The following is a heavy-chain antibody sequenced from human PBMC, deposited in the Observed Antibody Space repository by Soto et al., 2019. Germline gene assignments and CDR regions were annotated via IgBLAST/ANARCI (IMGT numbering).Heavy chain of an antibody. CDR2: ISGSGGST. CDR3: ANGRGQQWLQIYDY. V-gene: IGHV3-23*01. D-gene: IGHD6-19*01. CDR1: GFTFSSYA. J-gene: IGHJ4*02. Sequence: EVQLLESGGGLVQPGGSLRLSCAVSGFTFSSYAMSWVRQAPGKGLEWVSAISGSGGSTYYADSVKGRFTISRDNSKNTLYLQMNSLRAEDTAVYYCANGRGQQWLQIYDYWGQGTLVTVSS.